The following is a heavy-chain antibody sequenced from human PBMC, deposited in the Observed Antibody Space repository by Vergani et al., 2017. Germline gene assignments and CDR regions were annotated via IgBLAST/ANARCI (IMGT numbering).Heavy chain of an antibody. V-gene: IGHV1-69*09. CDR2: IIPILGIA. CDR1: GGTFSSYT. Sequence: QVQLVQSGAEVKKPGSSVKVSCKASGGTFSSYTISWVRQAPGQGLEWMGRIIPILGIANYAQKFQGRVTITADKSTSTAYMELSSLRSEDTAVYYCALPRIAGLRTFDYWGQGTLVTVSS. CDR3: ALPRIAGLRTFDY. J-gene: IGHJ4*02. D-gene: IGHD6-13*01.